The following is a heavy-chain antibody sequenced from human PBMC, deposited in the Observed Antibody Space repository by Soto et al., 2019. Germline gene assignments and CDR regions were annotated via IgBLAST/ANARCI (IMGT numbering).Heavy chain of an antibody. J-gene: IGHJ6*02. CDR1: GGSFSCYY. CDR3: ARGLRFLEWFYGMDV. V-gene: IGHV4-34*01. CDR2: INHSGST. D-gene: IGHD3-3*01. Sequence: SETLSLTCAVYGGSFSCYYWIWIRQPPGKGLEWIGEINHSGSTNYNPSLKSRVTISVDTSKNQFSLKLSSVTAADTAVYYCARGLRFLEWFYGMDVWGQGTTVTVSS.